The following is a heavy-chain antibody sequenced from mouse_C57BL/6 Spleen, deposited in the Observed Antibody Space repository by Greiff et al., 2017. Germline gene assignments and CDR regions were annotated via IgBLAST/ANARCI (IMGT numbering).Heavy chain of an antibody. D-gene: IGHD1-1*01. V-gene: IGHV10-1*01. CDR1: GFSFNTYA. J-gene: IGHJ1*03. Sequence: EVKLVESGGGLVQPKGSLKLSCAASGFSFNTYAMNWVRQAPGKGLEWVARIRSKSNNYATYYADSVKDRFTISRDDSESMLYLQMNNLKTEDTAMYYCVRDPHYYGSPWYFDVWGTGTTVTVSS. CDR3: VRDPHYYGSPWYFDV. CDR2: IRSKSNNYAT.